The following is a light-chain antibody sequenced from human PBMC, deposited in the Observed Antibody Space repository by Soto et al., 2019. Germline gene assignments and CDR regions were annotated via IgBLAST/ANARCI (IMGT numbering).Light chain of an antibody. Sequence: EILMTQSPLSLPVTPGEPASISCRSSQSLLHSDGYNYLDWYLQKPGQSPQLLIYLGSNRASGVPDRLRGSGSGTDFTLKISRVEAEDVGVYYCMKALEAPLTFGGWTKVEIK. CDR2: LGS. J-gene: IGKJ4*01. CDR3: MKALEAPLT. CDR1: QSLLHSDGYNY. V-gene: IGKV2-28*01.